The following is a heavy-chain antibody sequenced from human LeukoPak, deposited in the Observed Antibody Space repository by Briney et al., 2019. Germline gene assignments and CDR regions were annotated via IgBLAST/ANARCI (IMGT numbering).Heavy chain of an antibody. J-gene: IGHJ6*02. CDR1: GGSISSHY. CDR2: INHSGST. V-gene: IGHV4-34*01. D-gene: IGHD3-9*01. CDR3: ARGRDDIFPPPAKYYYGMDV. Sequence: SETLSLTCTVSGGSISSHYWSWIRQPPGKGLEWIGEINHSGSTNYNPSLKSRVTISVDTSKNQFSLKLSSVTAADTAVYYCARGRDDIFPPPAKYYYGMDVWGQGTTVTVSS.